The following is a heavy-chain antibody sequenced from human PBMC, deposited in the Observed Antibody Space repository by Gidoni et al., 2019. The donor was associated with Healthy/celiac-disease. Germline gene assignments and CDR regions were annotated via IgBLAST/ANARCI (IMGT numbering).Heavy chain of an antibody. CDR1: GFTFSSHS. CDR3: ARDPRKADYYGSGSYYN. D-gene: IGHD3-10*01. CDR2: ISSSSSYI. J-gene: IGHJ4*02. V-gene: IGHV3-21*01. Sequence: EVQLVESGGGLVKPGGSLRLSCAASGFTFSSHSMNWVRQAPGKGLEWVSSISSSSSYIYYADSVKGRFTISRDNAKNSLYLQMNSLRAEDTAVYYCARDPRKADYYGSGSYYNWGQGTLVTVSS.